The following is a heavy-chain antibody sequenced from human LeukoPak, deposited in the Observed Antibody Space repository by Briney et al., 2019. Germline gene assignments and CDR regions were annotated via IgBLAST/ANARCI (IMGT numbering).Heavy chain of an antibody. D-gene: IGHD3-22*01. V-gene: IGHV4-59*12. CDR3: ASPMTLVLRGLAGIDAFNI. CDR2: IYYSGST. J-gene: IGHJ3*02. Sequence: PSETLSLTCTVSGGSISSYYWSWIRQPPGKGLEWIGYIYYSGSTNYNPPLKSRVTISVDTSKNQFSLNLSSATAADTAVYYCASPMTLVLRGLAGIDAFNIWGQGTMVTVSS. CDR1: GGSISSYY.